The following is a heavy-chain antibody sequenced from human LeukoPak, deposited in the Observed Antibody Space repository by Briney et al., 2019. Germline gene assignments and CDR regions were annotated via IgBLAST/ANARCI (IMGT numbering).Heavy chain of an antibody. J-gene: IGHJ4*02. V-gene: IGHV3-7*01. CDR1: GFSFSRYW. CDR3: ARLKDDVTKFDY. CDR2: INQDVSRI. D-gene: IGHD2-8*01. Sequence: GESLRLSCAGSGFSFSRYWMAWVRQAPGQGLEWVASINQDVSRIHYVDSVKGRFTISRDNAKNSLFLQMNSLRVEDTAVYYCARLKDDVTKFDYWGQGTLVTVSS.